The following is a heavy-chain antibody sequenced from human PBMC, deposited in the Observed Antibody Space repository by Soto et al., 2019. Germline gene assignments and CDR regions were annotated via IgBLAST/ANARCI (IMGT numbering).Heavy chain of an antibody. Sequence: DVQLVESGGGIVQPGGSLRLTCAASGFSLRGYWMSWVRQAPGRGLEWVANVKQDGSDKNYVDSVKGRFTISRDNAKNSLDLQMERLRDEDTGVYYCARGGGNFDQWGRGTLVTVSS. CDR2: VKQDGSDK. CDR1: GFSLRGYW. J-gene: IGHJ4*02. V-gene: IGHV3-7*04. CDR3: ARGGGNFDQ. D-gene: IGHD3-16*01.